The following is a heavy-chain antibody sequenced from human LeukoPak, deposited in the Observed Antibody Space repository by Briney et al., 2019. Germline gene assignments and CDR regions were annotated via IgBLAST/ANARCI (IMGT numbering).Heavy chain of an antibody. CDR1: GFTFSSYS. CDR3: ARDDAFDI. Sequence: PGGSLRLSCAASGFTFSSYSMSWVRQAPGKGLEWVANIKEDGSEKYYVDSVKGRFTISRDNAKNSLYLQMNSLRAEDTAVYHCARDDAFDIWGQGTMVTVSS. J-gene: IGHJ3*02. V-gene: IGHV3-7*01. CDR2: IKEDGSEK.